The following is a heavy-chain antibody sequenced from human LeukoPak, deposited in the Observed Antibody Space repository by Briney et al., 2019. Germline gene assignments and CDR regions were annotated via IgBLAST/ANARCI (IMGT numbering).Heavy chain of an antibody. D-gene: IGHD5-12*01. CDR3: ARDAGNSGYGCDL. J-gene: IGHJ5*02. V-gene: IGHV3-48*01. Sequence: GGSLRLSCTASGFIFSQYSMNWVRQAPGKGLEWVSHIRSSSETFYADSVKGRFTISRDNARNSLYLQMNNLRGEDTAIYYCARDAGNSGYGCDLWGQGTLVTVSS. CDR1: GFIFSQYS. CDR2: IRSSSET.